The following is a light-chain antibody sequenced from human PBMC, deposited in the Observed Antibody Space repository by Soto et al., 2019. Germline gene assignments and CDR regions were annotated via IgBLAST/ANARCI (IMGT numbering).Light chain of an antibody. J-gene: IGLJ3*02. CDR1: SSDIGAYNY. CDR3: SSYASDITHV. V-gene: IGLV2-14*01. CDR2: EVT. Sequence: VLTQPASVSGSPGQSITISCTGTSSDIGAYNYVSWYRQHPGEAPKVIIYEVTHRPSGISSRFSGSKSGNTASLTISGLQAEDEADYYCSSYASDITHVFGGGTKVTVL.